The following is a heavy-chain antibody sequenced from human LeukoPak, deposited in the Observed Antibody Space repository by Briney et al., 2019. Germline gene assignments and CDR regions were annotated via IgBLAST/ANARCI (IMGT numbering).Heavy chain of an antibody. Sequence: GGSLRLSCAASGFTFSSYSMNWVRQAPGKGLEWVSYISSSSSTIYYADSVKGRFTISRDNAKNSLYLQMNSLRAEDTAVYYCARLWGGLTMSRFLDSWGQGTPVTVSS. J-gene: IGHJ1*01. CDR2: ISSSSSTI. CDR1: GFTFSSYS. CDR3: ARLWGGLTMSRFLDS. D-gene: IGHD3-16*01. V-gene: IGHV3-48*01.